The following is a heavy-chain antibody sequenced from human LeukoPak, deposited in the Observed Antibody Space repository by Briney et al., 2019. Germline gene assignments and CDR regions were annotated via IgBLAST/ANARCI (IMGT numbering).Heavy chain of an antibody. D-gene: IGHD1-7*01. CDR2: IKFDGSGI. CDR3: AKGTVTELQA. J-gene: IGHJ5*02. CDR1: GFTFDEYA. Sequence: GGSLRLSCAASGFTFDEYAMHWVRQTPGKRLEWVGLIKFDGSGIFYADSVKGRFAISRDNFKDSLYLQIHSLRIDDTALYYCAKGTVTELQAWGQGTLVTVSS. V-gene: IGHV3-43*01.